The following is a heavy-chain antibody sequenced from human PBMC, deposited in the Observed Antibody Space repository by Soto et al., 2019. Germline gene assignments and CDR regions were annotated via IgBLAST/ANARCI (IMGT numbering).Heavy chain of an antibody. CDR2: IYYSGST. CDR3: ARLGVVVVAARHYYMDV. V-gene: IGHV4-39*01. Sequence: SETLSLTCTVSGGSISSSSYYWGWIRQPPGKGLEWIGSIYYSGSTYYNPSLKSRVTISVDTSKNQFSLKLSSVTAADTAVYYCARLGVVVVAARHYYMDVWGKGTTVTVSS. J-gene: IGHJ6*03. CDR1: GGSISSSSYY. D-gene: IGHD2-15*01.